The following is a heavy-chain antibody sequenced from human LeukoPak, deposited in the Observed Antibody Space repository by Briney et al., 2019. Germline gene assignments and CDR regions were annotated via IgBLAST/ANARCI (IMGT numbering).Heavy chain of an antibody. D-gene: IGHD6-13*01. V-gene: IGHV1-69*13. J-gene: IGHJ1*01. Sequence: SVKVSCKASGGTFSSYAISWVRQAPGQGLEWMGGIIPIFGTANYAQKFQGRVTITADESTSTAYMELSSLRSEDTAVYYCARSSNVYSSSWYRYFQHWGQGTLVTVSS. CDR1: GGTFSSYA. CDR2: IIPIFGTA. CDR3: ARSSNVYSSSWYRYFQH.